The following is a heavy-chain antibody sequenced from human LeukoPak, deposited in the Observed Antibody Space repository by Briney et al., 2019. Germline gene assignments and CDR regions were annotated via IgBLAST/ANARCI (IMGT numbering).Heavy chain of an antibody. CDR3: ATVHSSSWYFAIDY. CDR1: GYTFTDYY. Sequence: ASVKVSCKVSGYTFTDYYMHWVQQAPGKGLEWMGLVDPEDGETMYAEKFQGRVTITADTSTDTAYMELSSLRSEDTAVYYCATVHSSSWYFAIDYWGQGTLVTVSS. D-gene: IGHD6-13*01. J-gene: IGHJ4*02. V-gene: IGHV1-69-2*01. CDR2: VDPEDGET.